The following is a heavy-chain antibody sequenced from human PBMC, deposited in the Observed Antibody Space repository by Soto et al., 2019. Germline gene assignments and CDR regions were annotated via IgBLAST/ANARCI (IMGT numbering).Heavy chain of an antibody. V-gene: IGHV1-46*01. J-gene: IGHJ3*01. CDR1: GYTFLSCY. D-gene: IGHD5-12*01. CDR3: ERVRMATIRRDAFDV. Sequence: ESSVKVACKVAGYTFLSCYLQWVRQAPGQGPEWMGRINPYIGTTNYAQQCRGRVTMTTDTSTSTVYMELSSLRSEDKAEYYCERVRMATIRRDAFDVWGQGTMVTVSS. CDR2: INPYIGTT.